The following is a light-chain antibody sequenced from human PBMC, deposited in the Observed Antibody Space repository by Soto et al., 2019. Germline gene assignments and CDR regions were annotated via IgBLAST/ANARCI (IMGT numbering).Light chain of an antibody. Sequence: QSVLTQPPSVSAAPGQTVAISCSGRSASIGNNYVSWYQQLPGTAPKLLIYDNNKRPSGIPDRFSGSKSGTSATLGITGLQTGDEADYYCGTWDSSLSAAVFGTGTKVTVL. CDR2: DNN. V-gene: IGLV1-51*01. CDR3: GTWDSSLSAAV. CDR1: SASIGNNY. J-gene: IGLJ1*01.